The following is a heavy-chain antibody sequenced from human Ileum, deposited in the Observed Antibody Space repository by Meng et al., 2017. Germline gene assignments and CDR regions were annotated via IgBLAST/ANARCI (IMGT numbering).Heavy chain of an antibody. Sequence: GESLKISCAASGFTFGGYTMRWVRLAPGKGLEWVAVIIHDATKIYYANSVEGRFTISRDNSKDTLYLQMNSLRAEDTAVYYCARIGYNFNLGNAFDIWGHGTRVTVSS. CDR3: ARIGYNFNLGNAFDI. D-gene: IGHD1-1*01. CDR1: GFTFGGYT. V-gene: IGHV3-30*01. J-gene: IGHJ3*02. CDR2: IIHDATKI.